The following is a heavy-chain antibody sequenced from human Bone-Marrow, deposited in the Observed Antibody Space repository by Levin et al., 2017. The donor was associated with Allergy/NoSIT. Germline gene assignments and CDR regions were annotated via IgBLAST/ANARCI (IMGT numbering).Heavy chain of an antibody. J-gene: IGHJ4*02. V-gene: IGHV1-2*02. CDR3: ARGGASSNDY. CDR2: IDPTHGGT. Sequence: PGESLKISCSVSGYTLSDYYIHWIRKTPGQGLEWIGWIDPTHGGTQFSEKFHDRLVLTRNSSINTAYMELGKLRSGDTALYYCARGGASSNDYWGRGTLVTVSS. CDR1: GYTLSDYY. D-gene: IGHD6-13*01.